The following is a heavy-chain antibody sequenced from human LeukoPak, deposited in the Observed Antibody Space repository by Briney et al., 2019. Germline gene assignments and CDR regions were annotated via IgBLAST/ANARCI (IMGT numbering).Heavy chain of an antibody. CDR1: GFTFNNYW. D-gene: IGHD5-18*01. Sequence: GGSLRLSCAASGFTFNNYWMIWVRQAPGRGLEWVANIKEDGTKKNYVDSVKGRFTISRDDAKNSLYLQMNSLRVEDTAVYYRARGGYSHGTNWFDPWGQGTLVTVSS. J-gene: IGHJ5*02. CDR2: IKEDGTKK. V-gene: IGHV3-7*01. CDR3: ARGGYSHGTNWFDP.